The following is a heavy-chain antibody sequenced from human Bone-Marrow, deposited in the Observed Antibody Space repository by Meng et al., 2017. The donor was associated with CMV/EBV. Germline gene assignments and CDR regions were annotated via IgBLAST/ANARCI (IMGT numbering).Heavy chain of an antibody. Sequence: GGSLRLSCAASGFTFSSYGMHWVRQAPGKGLEWVAFIRYDGSNKYYADSVKGRFTISRDNSKNTLYLQMNSLRAEDTAVYYCAKYCSSTSCHMEFDYWGQGTLVTAPQ. CDR3: AKYCSSTSCHMEFDY. CDR2: IRYDGSNK. CDR1: GFTFSSYG. J-gene: IGHJ4*02. D-gene: IGHD2-2*01. V-gene: IGHV3-30*02.